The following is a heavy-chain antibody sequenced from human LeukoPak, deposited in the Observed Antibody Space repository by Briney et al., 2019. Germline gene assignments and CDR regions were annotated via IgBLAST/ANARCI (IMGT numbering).Heavy chain of an antibody. Sequence: PGGSLRLSCAASGFTFSNYWMTWVRQAPGKGLEWVSVIYSGGSTYYADSVKGRFTISRDNSKNTLYLQMNSLRAEDTAVYYCARERYYYDSSGRRWDYFDYWGQGTLVTVSS. CDR3: ARERYYYDSSGRRWDYFDY. CDR1: GFTFSNYW. CDR2: IYSGGST. V-gene: IGHV3-53*01. J-gene: IGHJ4*02. D-gene: IGHD3-22*01.